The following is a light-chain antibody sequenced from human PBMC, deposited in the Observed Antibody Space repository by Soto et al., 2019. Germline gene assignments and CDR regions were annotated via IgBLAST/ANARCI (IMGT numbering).Light chain of an antibody. CDR1: QTVYNF. CDR2: GAS. V-gene: IGKV3-20*01. Sequence: EIVLTQSPGTLSLSQVESATLSCRASQTVYNFLAWYRQKPGQAPRLLIHGASTRATGIPDRFSGSGSGTDFTLIITRLEPEDFAVYYCQQYDDSPPTFGQGTKVDIK. CDR3: QQYDDSPPT. J-gene: IGKJ1*01.